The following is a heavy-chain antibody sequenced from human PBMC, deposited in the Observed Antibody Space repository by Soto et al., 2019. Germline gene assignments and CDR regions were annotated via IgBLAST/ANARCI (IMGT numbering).Heavy chain of an antibody. CDR1: GESLNNYW. J-gene: IGHJ6*02. CDR2: IYPGDSDT. V-gene: IGHV5-51*01. CDR3: AKAVNSGWFYYGMDV. D-gene: IGHD6-13*01. Sequence: PXESLKISSPGSGESLNNYWIAWVRQMPGKGLEYMGIIYPGDSDTRYSPSFQGQVTISVDKSISTAYLQWSSLKASDTAMFYCAKAVNSGWFYYGMDVWAQGTTVTVSS.